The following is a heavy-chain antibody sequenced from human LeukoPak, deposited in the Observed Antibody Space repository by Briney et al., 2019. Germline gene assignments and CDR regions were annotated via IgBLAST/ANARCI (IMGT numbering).Heavy chain of an antibody. CDR3: ATGYCSGGSCKYDFDY. CDR2: ISSSSSYI. V-gene: IGHV3-21*01. CDR1: GFTFSSYS. Sequence: PGGSLRLSCAASGFTFSSYSMNWVRQAPGKGLEWVSSISSSSSYIYYADSVKGRFTISRDNAKNSLYLQMNSLRAEDTAVYYCATGYCSGGSCKYDFDYWGQGTLVTVSS. D-gene: IGHD2-15*01. J-gene: IGHJ4*02.